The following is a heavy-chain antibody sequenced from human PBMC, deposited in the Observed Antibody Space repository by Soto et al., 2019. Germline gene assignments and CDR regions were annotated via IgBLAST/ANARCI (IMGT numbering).Heavy chain of an antibody. CDR2: IIPIFGTA. CDR1: WGTFSSYP. J-gene: IGHJ6*02. Sequence: SVNVSFKASWGTFSSYPINCVRQAPLQWLGWMGEIIPIFGTANYAQKFQGRVTITADESTSTAYMELSSMRSEDTAVYYGASVLGRYKLLIPTYYGMDDWGQGTSVTVYS. D-gene: IGHD2-2*01. V-gene: IGHV1-69*01. CDR3: ASVLGRYKLLIPTYYGMDD.